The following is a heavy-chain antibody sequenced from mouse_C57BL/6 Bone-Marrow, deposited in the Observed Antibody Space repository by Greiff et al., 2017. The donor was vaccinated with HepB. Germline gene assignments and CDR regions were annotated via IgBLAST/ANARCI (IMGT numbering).Heavy chain of an antibody. CDR2: IDPSYSYT. V-gene: IGHV1-50*01. J-gene: IGHJ1*03. CDR3: ARGGHYYGSSLWNFDV. D-gene: IGHD1-1*01. Sequence: QVHVKQPGAELVKPGASVKLSCKASGYTFTSYWMQWVKQRPGQGLEWIGEIDPSYSYTNYNQKFKGKATVTVDTSSSTAYMQLSSLTSEDSAVYYCARGGHYYGSSLWNFDVWGTGTTVTVSS. CDR1: GYTFTSYW.